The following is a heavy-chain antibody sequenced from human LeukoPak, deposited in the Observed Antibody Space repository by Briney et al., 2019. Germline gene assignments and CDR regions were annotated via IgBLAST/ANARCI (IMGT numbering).Heavy chain of an antibody. Sequence: SETLSLTCAVYGGSFSGYYWSWNRQPPGKGLEWIGEINHSGSTNYNPSLKSRVTISVDTSKNQFSLKLSSVTAADTAVYYCARVRTYYYYGMDVWGQGTTVTVSS. J-gene: IGHJ6*02. CDR1: GGSFSGYY. CDR2: INHSGST. V-gene: IGHV4-34*01. CDR3: ARVRTYYYYGMDV.